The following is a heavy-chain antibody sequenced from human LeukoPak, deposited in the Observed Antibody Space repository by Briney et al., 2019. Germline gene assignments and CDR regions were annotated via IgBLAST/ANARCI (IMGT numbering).Heavy chain of an antibody. CDR3: ARGRIWGSRAFDI. Sequence: SETLSLTCAVYGGSFSGYYWSWIRQPPGKGLEWIGEINHSGSTNYNPSLKSRVTISVDTSKNQFSLKLSSVTAADTAVYYCARGRIWGSRAFDIWGQGTMVTVSS. V-gene: IGHV4-34*01. CDR2: INHSGST. D-gene: IGHD3-16*01. J-gene: IGHJ3*02. CDR1: GGSFSGYY.